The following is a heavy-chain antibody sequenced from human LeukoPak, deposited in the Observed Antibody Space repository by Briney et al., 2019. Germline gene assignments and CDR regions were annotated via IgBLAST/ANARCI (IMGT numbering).Heavy chain of an antibody. V-gene: IGHV3-23*01. D-gene: IGHD2-21*01. Sequence: GGSLRLSCEASQFTFSRFAMSWIRQAPGTGLEWVSTLSGSGTATYYADSVKGRFTTSRDNSKDPLYLKMANLRADDTAVYYCAKHLGSHSFLFYYMDVWGTGTSVIVSS. CDR3: AKHLGSHSFLFYYMDV. CDR2: LSGSGTAT. CDR1: QFTFSRFA. J-gene: IGHJ6*03.